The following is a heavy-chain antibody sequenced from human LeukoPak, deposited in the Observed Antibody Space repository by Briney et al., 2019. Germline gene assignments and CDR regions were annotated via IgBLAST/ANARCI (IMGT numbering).Heavy chain of an antibody. D-gene: IGHD2/OR15-2a*01. CDR2: IKQDGSEK. CDR3: ASTTISPVGGMDV. V-gene: IGHV3-7*05. Sequence: GGSLRLSCAASGFTFSSYWMSWVRHTPGKGLEWVANIKQDGSEKYYVDSVKGRFTISRDSAKNSLYLQVNSLRAEDTAVYYCASTTISPVGGMDVWGQGTTVTVSS. CDR1: GFTFSSYW. J-gene: IGHJ6*02.